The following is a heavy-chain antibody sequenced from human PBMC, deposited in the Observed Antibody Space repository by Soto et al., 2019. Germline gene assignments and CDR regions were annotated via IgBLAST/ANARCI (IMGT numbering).Heavy chain of an antibody. CDR1: GFTFSTYS. CDR3: ARERGSGLTIDY. Sequence: EVQLVESGGDLVQPGGSLRLSCAASGFTFSTYSINWVRQAPGKGLEWVSSISSSSTIYYADSVKGRFTISRDNVQNSLYLQMHSLRAEDTAVYYCARERGSGLTIDYGGQGTLVTVSS. J-gene: IGHJ4*02. CDR2: ISSSSTI. V-gene: IGHV3-48*01. D-gene: IGHD6-19*01.